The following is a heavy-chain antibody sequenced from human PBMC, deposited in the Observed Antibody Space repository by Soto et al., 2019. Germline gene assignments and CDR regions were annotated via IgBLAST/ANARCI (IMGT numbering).Heavy chain of an antibody. D-gene: IGHD5-12*01. J-gene: IGHJ6*02. CDR2: IYHSGST. Sequence: QVQLQESGPGLVKPSGTLSLTCAVSGGSISSSNWWSWVRQPPGKGLEWIGEIYHSGSTNYNPSLKSRVTISVAKSKNQFSLKLSSVTAADTAVYYCARDLKYVDIVATIKGGMDVWGQGTTVTVSS. V-gene: IGHV4-4*02. CDR3: ARDLKYVDIVATIKGGMDV. CDR1: GGSISSSNW.